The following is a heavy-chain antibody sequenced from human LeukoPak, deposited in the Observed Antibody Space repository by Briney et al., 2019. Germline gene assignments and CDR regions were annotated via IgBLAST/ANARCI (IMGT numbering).Heavy chain of an antibody. D-gene: IGHD5-18*01. CDR2: FYYSETI. CDR1: GGSISSGDYY. CDR3: ARGARHWIQPNYMDV. V-gene: IGHV4-61*08. J-gene: IGHJ6*03. Sequence: PSQTLSLTCTVSGGSISSGDYYWSWIRQPPGKGLEWIGSFYYSETINYNPSLKSRVTISADTSKNQVSLKLSSVTAADTAAYYCARGARHWIQPNYMDVWGKGTTVTVTS.